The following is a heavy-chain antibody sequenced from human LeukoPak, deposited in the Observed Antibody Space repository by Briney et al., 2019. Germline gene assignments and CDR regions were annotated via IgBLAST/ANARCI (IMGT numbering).Heavy chain of an antibody. CDR3: AREGTGTTRDAFDI. CDR1: GFTFSSYD. V-gene: IGHV3-13*01. D-gene: IGHD1-1*01. Sequence: GGSLRLSCAASGFTFSSYDMHWVRQATGKGLEWVSAIGTAGDTYYPGSVKGRFAISRENAKNSLYLQMNSLRAGDTAVYYCAREGTGTTRDAFDIWGQGTMVTVSS. J-gene: IGHJ3*02. CDR2: IGTAGDT.